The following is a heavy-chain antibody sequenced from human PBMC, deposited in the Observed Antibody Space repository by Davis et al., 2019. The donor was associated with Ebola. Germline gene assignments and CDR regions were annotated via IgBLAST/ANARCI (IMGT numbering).Heavy chain of an antibody. V-gene: IGHV1-69*13. Sequence: SVKVSCKASGGTFSSYAISWVRQAPGQGLEWMGGIIPIFGTANYAQKFQGRVTITADESTSTAYMELSSLRSEDTAVYYCAVDSSPWYYYYYMDVWGKGTTVTVSS. CDR1: GGTFSSYA. J-gene: IGHJ6*03. CDR3: AVDSSPWYYYYYMDV. CDR2: IIPIFGTA. D-gene: IGHD3-22*01.